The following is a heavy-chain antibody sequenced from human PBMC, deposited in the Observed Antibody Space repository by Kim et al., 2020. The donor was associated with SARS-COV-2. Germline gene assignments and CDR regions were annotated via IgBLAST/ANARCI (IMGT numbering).Heavy chain of an antibody. CDR1: GGSFSGYY. CDR2: INHSGST. J-gene: IGHJ4*02. CDR3: ARGPGIVVVTAIDY. Sequence: SETLSLTCAVYGGSFSGYYWSWIRQPPGKGLEWIGEINHSGSTNYNPSLKSRVTISVDTSKNQFSLKLSSVTAADTAVYYCARGPGIVVVTAIDYWGQGTLVTVSS. V-gene: IGHV4-34*01. D-gene: IGHD2-21*02.